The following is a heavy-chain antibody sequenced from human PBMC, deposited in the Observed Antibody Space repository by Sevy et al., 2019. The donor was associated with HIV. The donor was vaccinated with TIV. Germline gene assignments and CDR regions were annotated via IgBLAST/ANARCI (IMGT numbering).Heavy chain of an antibody. V-gene: IGHV4-59*01. D-gene: IGHD3-10*01. CDR2: IYYSGST. J-gene: IGHJ4*02. Sequence: SETLSLTCTISGGSISSYYWSWIRQPPGKGLEWIGYIYYSGSTNYNPSLKSRVTISVDTSKNHFSLKLSSVTAADTAVYYCARAQTYYYGSGSYYNSCFDYWGQGTLVTVSS. CDR3: ARAQTYYYGSGSYYNSCFDY. CDR1: GGSISSYY.